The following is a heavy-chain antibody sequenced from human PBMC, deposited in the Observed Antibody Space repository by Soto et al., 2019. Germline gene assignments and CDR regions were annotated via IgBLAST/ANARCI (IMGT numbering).Heavy chain of an antibody. CDR1: GFTFSSYG. Sequence: QVQLVESGGGVVQPGRSLRLSCAASGFTFSSYGMHWVRQAPGKGLEWVAVIWYDGSNKYYADSMKGRFTISRDNSKNTLYLQINSLRAEDTAVYYCARATYYYDSSGHPSYYYGMDVWGQGTTVTVSS. CDR2: IWYDGSNK. D-gene: IGHD3-22*01. V-gene: IGHV3-33*01. J-gene: IGHJ6*02. CDR3: ARATYYYDSSGHPSYYYGMDV.